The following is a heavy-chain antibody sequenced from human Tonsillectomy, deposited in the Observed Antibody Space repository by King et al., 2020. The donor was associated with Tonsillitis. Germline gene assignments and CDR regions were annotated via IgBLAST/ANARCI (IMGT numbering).Heavy chain of an antibody. CDR1: GFTFGDCA. CDR3: AKDTTLGATPYYFDS. Sequence: EVQLVESGGGLVQPGRSLRLSCAASGFTFGDCAMHWVRQTPGKGLEWVSGISWNSGRIAYADSVKGRFTISRDNAKNSLYLQMNSLRAEDTAFYYCAKDTTLGATPYYFDSWGQGTLVTVSS. D-gene: IGHD1-26*01. J-gene: IGHJ4*02. V-gene: IGHV3-9*01. CDR2: ISWNSGRI.